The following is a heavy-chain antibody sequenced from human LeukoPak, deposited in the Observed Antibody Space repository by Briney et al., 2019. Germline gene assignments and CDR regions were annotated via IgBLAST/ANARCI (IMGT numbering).Heavy chain of an antibody. V-gene: IGHV3-23*01. CDR3: AKAHSSGWYNFDY. Sequence: GGSLRLSCAASGFTFSNYVMSWVRQAPGKGLEWVAALTSSSDTTYHGDSVKGRFTISRDNSKNTLYLQMNSLRAEDTAVYYCAKAHSSGWYNFDYWGQGTLVTVSP. D-gene: IGHD6-19*01. CDR2: LTSSSDTT. CDR1: GFTFSNYV. J-gene: IGHJ4*02.